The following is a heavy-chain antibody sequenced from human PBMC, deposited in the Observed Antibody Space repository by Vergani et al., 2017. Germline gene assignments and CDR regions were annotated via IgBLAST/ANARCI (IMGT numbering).Heavy chain of an antibody. CDR1: GFTFNQYG. V-gene: IGHV3-33*01. J-gene: IGHJ5*02. CDR3: ARDLRLLYNRFDP. D-gene: IGHD1-14*01. Sequence: QVQLVESGGGVVQPGRSLRLSCAASGFTFNQYGMHWVRLAPGKGLEWVAVTWYDGNNKQYADSVKGRFTISRDNSKSTMYLQMNSLRDEDTGVYYCARDLRLLYNRFDPWGQGTLVTVSS. CDR2: TWYDGNNK.